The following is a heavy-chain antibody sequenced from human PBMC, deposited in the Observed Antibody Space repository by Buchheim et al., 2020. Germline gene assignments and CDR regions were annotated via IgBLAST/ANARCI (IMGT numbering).Heavy chain of an antibody. D-gene: IGHD2-2*01. Sequence: QVQLQESGPGLVKPLQTLSLTCTVSGGSISSGGYYWSWIRQHPGKGLEWIGYIYYSGSTYYNPSLKSRVTISVDTSKNQFSLKLSSVTAADTAVYYCARVPADYCSSTSCYVPDGMDVWGQGTT. CDR2: IYYSGST. CDR3: ARVPADYCSSTSCYVPDGMDV. CDR1: GGSISSGGYY. J-gene: IGHJ6*02. V-gene: IGHV4-31*03.